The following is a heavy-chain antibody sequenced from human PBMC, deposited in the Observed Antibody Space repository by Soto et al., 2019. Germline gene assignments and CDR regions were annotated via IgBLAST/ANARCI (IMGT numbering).Heavy chain of an antibody. J-gene: IGHJ5*02. V-gene: IGHV4-31*03. CDR3: ARDRWFAP. CDR1: GGSISSGSYY. Sequence: SETLSLTCTVSGGSISSGSYYWNWIRQRPGKGLEWIGYIYSSGDTYYNPSLKSRVSISLDTSKNQFSLKVNSVTAADTAIYYCARDRWFAPWGQGTLVTVSS. CDR2: IYSSGDT.